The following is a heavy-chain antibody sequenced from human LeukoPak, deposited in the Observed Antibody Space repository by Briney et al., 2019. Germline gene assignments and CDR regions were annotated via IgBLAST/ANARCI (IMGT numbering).Heavy chain of an antibody. V-gene: IGHV3-30*04. CDR2: ISYDGNNE. CDR1: GFTLNSYA. D-gene: IGHD1/OR15-1a*01. Sequence: GGSLRLSCAASGFTLNSYAMHWVRQAPGKGLEWVAVISYDGNNEYYADSVKGRFTISRDNSRNTLSLQMNSLRVEDTAVYYCAKMREQLHPLYYYDMDVWGKGTTVTVSS. J-gene: IGHJ6*03. CDR3: AKMREQLHPLYYYDMDV.